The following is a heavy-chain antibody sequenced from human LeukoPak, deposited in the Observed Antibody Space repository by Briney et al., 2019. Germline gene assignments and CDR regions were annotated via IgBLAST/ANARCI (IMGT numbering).Heavy chain of an antibody. CDR1: GFTFDDYA. CDR3: AKARYDSSGYYPSHFDY. J-gene: IGHJ4*02. Sequence: PGRSLRLSCAASGFTFDDYAMHWVRQAPGKGLEWVSGISWNSGSIGYADSVKGRFTISRDNAKNSLYLQMNSLRAEDTALYYRAKARYDSSGYYPSHFDYWGQGTLVTVSS. D-gene: IGHD3-22*01. CDR2: ISWNSGSI. V-gene: IGHV3-9*01.